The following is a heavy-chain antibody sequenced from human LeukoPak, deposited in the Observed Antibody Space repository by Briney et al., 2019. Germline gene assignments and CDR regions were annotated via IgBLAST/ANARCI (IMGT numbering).Heavy chain of an antibody. J-gene: IGHJ6*02. V-gene: IGHV1-8*01. D-gene: IGHD3-3*01. CDR1: GCTFTSYD. Sequence: GASVKVSCKASGCTFTSYDINWVRQATGQGLEWMGWMNPNSGNTGYAQKFQGRVTMTRNTSISTAYMELSNLRSEDTAVYYCARSFLYDFWSGYYYYGMDVWGRGTTVTVSS. CDR3: ARSFLYDFWSGYYYYGMDV. CDR2: MNPNSGNT.